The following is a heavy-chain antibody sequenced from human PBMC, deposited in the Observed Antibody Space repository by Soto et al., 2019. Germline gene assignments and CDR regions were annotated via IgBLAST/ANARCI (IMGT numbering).Heavy chain of an antibody. CDR1: GFSLRTYA. CDR2: ISYDGINK. Sequence: QGQLVESGGGVVQPGRSLRLSCAASGFSLRTYAMHWVRQAPGKGLEWVAVISYDGINKYYADSVKGRFTISRDNSKSTLYLQMNSLRAEDTAVYYCATVGDAVSFEYWGQGTLVTVSS. J-gene: IGHJ4*02. D-gene: IGHD3-16*01. CDR3: ATVGDAVSFEY. V-gene: IGHV3-30-3*01.